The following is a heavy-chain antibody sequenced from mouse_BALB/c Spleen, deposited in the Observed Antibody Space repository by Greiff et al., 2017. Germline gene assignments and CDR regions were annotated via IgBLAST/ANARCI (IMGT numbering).Heavy chain of an antibody. Sequence: EVMLVESGGGLVKPGGSLKLSCAASGFTFSSYTMSWVRQTPEKRLEWVATISSGGSYTYYPDSVKGRFTISRDNAKNTLYLQMSSLKSEDTAMYYCTRDREGYTPYAMDYWGQGTSVTVSS. J-gene: IGHJ4*01. V-gene: IGHV5-6-4*01. CDR3: TRDREGYTPYAMDY. CDR2: ISSGGSYT. D-gene: IGHD3-3*01. CDR1: GFTFSSYT.